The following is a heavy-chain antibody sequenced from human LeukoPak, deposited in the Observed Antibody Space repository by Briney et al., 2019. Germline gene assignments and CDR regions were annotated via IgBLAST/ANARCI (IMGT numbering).Heavy chain of an antibody. Sequence: GGSLRLSCTASGFTFSSYGITWVRQAPGKGLEWVSSIGTSNSYIYYADSVTGQFTISRDNAKNSVYLQMNSLRAEDTAVYYCARVVLLDTYYYYMDVWGKGTTVTVSS. CDR2: IGTSNSYI. CDR3: ARVVLLDTYYYYMDV. CDR1: GFTFSSYG. J-gene: IGHJ6*03. V-gene: IGHV3-21*01. D-gene: IGHD3/OR15-3a*01.